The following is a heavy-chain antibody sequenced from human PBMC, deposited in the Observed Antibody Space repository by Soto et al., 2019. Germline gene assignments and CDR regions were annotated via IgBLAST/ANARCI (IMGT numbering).Heavy chain of an antibody. J-gene: IGHJ5*02. CDR2: INHSGST. D-gene: IGHD3-3*01. V-gene: IGHV4-34*01. CDR1: GGSFSGYY. CDR3: ARGRNDFWSGYLRGWFDP. Sequence: SETLCLTCAVYGGSFSGYYLSWIRRPPGKGLEWIGEINHSGSTNYNPSLKSRVTISVDTSKNQFSLKLSSVTAADTAVYYCARGRNDFWSGYLRGWFDPWGQGTLVTVSS.